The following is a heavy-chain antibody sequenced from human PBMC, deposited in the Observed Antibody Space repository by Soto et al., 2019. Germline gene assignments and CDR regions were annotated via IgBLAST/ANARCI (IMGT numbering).Heavy chain of an antibody. D-gene: IGHD6-6*01. V-gene: IGHV3-23*01. J-gene: IGHJ4*02. CDR2: TGGSGRTT. CDR1: GFTFSIYA. Sequence: LTLSGAASGFTFSIYAMSWVRQAPRKGLEWVSTTGGSGRTTYYADSVKGRFTVSRDNTKNTLELQMSGLRAEDTAVYYCATVHSTSRSFDYWGQGTLVTVSS. CDR3: ATVHSTSRSFDY.